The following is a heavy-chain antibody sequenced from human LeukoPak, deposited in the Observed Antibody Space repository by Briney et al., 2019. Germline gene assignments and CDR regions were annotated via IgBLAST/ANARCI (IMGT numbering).Heavy chain of an antibody. D-gene: IGHD6-19*01. V-gene: IGHV3-7*05. CDR3: AGGSGWLIDS. CDR1: GFTFSTYY. J-gene: IGHJ4*02. CDR2: IRQDGSEK. Sequence: GGSLRLSCAASGFTFSTYYMAWVRQAPGKGLEWVANIRQDGSEKFYEDSVKGRFTISRDNGGNSLYLQMNSLRAEDTAVYYCAGGSGWLIDSWGRGTLVTVPS.